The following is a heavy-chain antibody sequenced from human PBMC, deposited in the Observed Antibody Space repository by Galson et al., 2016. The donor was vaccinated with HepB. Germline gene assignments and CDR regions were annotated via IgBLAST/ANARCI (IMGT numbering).Heavy chain of an antibody. J-gene: IGHJ4*02. V-gene: IGHV5-51*01. CDR1: GYSFDQYW. CDR3: ASPACATTWCSAPPYFDY. CDR2: IYPDNSDT. D-gene: IGHD1-26*01. Sequence: QSGAEVKKVGESLKISCKVSGYSFDQYWIVWVRQMPGRGLEWMGIIYPDNSDTKYSPSFQGQVTISADKSIDTAYLQWSSLKASDTAMYYCASPACATTWCSAPPYFDYWGQGTLVTVSS.